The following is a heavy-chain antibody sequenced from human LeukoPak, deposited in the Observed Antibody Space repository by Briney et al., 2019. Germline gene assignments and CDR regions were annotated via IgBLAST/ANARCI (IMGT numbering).Heavy chain of an antibody. CDR3: ARDRFDFWSGLDYYYGMDV. D-gene: IGHD3-3*01. CDR1: GSTVSSNY. V-gene: IGHV3-53*01. CDR2: IYSGGST. Sequence: GGSLRLSCAASGSTVSSNYMSWVRQAPGKGLEWVSVIYSGGSTYYADSVKGRFTISRDNSKNTLYLQMNSLRAEDTAVYYCARDRFDFWSGLDYYYGMDVWGQGTTVTVSS. J-gene: IGHJ6*02.